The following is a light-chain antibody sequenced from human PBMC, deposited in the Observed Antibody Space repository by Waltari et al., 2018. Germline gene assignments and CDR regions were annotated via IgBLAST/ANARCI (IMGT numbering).Light chain of an antibody. Sequence: DIQMTQSPSSLSASAGDRVIITCRASQTINNYVNRYQQRPGKAPTLLIYTASTVQSGVPSRFSGSGGGTLFTLTISSLQPEDFATYFCHQTFSLPNSFGQGTKVDI. J-gene: IGKJ2*03. CDR2: TAS. V-gene: IGKV1-39*01. CDR1: QTINNY. CDR3: HQTFSLPNS.